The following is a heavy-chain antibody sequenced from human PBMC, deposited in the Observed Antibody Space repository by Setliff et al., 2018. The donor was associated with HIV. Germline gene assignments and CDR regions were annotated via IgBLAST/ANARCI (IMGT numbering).Heavy chain of an antibody. CDR1: NGSISSGNHY. CDR3: ARAGHYDFLGGFSAQPLDP. Sequence: SETLSLTCTVSNGSISSGNHYWSWIRQHPGKGLEWIGYIFYRGSTYYNPSLKSRVSLSIDTSKKYFSLKLTSVTAADTAMYFCARAGHYDFLGGFSAQPLDPWGRGILVTVSS. V-gene: IGHV4-31*03. J-gene: IGHJ5*02. D-gene: IGHD3-3*01. CDR2: IFYRGST.